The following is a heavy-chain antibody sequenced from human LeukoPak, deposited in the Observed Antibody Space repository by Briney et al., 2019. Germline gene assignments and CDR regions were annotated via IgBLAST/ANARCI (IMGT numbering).Heavy chain of an antibody. CDR1: GFTFSSYA. V-gene: IGHV3-23*01. CDR2: IIGSGGST. Sequence: PGGSLRLSCAASGFTFSSYAMSWVRQAPGKGLEWVSAIIGSGGSTYYADSVKGRFTISRDNSKSTLYLQMNSLRAEDTAVYYCAKDPSMIVVVITTGGWDYWGQGTLVTVSS. CDR3: AKDPSMIVVVITTGGWDY. D-gene: IGHD3-22*01. J-gene: IGHJ4*02.